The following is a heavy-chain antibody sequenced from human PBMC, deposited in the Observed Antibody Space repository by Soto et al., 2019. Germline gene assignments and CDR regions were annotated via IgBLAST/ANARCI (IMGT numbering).Heavy chain of an antibody. CDR1: GYTFTGYY. Sequence: ASVKVSCKASGYTFTGYYMHWVRQAPGQGLEWMGWINPNSGGTNYAQKFQGWVTMTRDTSISTAYMELSRLRSDDTAVYYCARGLPTVTTLSNWFDPWGQGTLVTVSS. CDR2: INPNSGGT. V-gene: IGHV1-2*04. J-gene: IGHJ5*02. CDR3: ARGLPTVTTLSNWFDP. D-gene: IGHD4-17*01.